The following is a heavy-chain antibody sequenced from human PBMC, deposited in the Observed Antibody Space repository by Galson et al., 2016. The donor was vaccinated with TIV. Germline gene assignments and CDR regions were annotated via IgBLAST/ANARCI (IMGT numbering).Heavy chain of an antibody. CDR3: ARHLRSADYFGMDV. CDR2: VYSGGST. CDR1: GFSVTSHY. D-gene: IGHD2-15*01. J-gene: IGHJ6*02. V-gene: IGHV3-53*01. Sequence: SLRLSCAASGFSVTSHYMSWVRQAPGKGLEWVSFVYSGGSTRYADSVKGRFTISRDSPKNTVFLQMNSLRAEDTAVYFCARHLRSADYFGMDVWGQGTTVTVSS.